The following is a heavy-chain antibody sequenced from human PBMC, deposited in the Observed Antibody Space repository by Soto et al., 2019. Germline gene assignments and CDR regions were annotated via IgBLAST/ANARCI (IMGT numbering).Heavy chain of an antibody. V-gene: IGHV4-30-4*01. CDR2: IYYSGST. J-gene: IGHJ4*02. CDR3: ARGYCSSTSCYQFDY. D-gene: IGHD2-2*01. Sequence: PSETLSLTCTVSGGSISSGDYYWSWIRQPPGKGLEWIGYIYYSGSTYYNTSLKSRVTISVDTSKNQFSLKLSSVTAADTAVYYCARGYCSSTSCYQFDYWGQGTLVTVSS. CDR1: GGSISSGDYY.